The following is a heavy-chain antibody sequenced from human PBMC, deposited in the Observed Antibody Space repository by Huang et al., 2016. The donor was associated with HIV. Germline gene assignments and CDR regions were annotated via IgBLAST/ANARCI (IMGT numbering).Heavy chain of an antibody. CDR2: NNTAKGYT. CDR1: GYTFTIYC. D-gene: IGHD3-22*01. V-gene: IGHV1-18*01. CDR3: ARDFRKGHYYDSDGKRRLLYYYYMDV. Sequence: QVHLVQSGAEVKKPGASVKVSCKASGYTFTIYCISWGRQAPGQGLEWMGWNNTAKGYTKYAKKRQGRVTMTADTSPSTAYMEVRSLRSDDTAVYYCARDFRKGHYYDSDGKRRLLYYYYMDVWGKGTTVIVSS. J-gene: IGHJ6*03.